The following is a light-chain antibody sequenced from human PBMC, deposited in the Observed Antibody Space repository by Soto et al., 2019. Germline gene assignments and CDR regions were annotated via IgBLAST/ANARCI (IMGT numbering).Light chain of an antibody. CDR3: QKYNGAPLT. CDR2: DAS. Sequence: DIQMTQSPSSLSASVGDRVTIACRASQGISIYLAWYQQKPGKVPQLLICDASTLQSGVPSRFSGSGSGTDFTLTISGLQPEDVATYYCQKYNGAPLTFGGGTKVEIK. J-gene: IGKJ4*01. V-gene: IGKV1-27*01. CDR1: QGISIY.